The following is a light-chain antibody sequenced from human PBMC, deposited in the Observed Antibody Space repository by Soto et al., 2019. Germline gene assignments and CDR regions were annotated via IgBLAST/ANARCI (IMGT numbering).Light chain of an antibody. Sequence: IVMTQSPATLSLSPGEKATLSCMASQSISNNFAWFQQKPGQVPRLLIYGASNRATGVSARFSGSGSGTEFTLTISSLEPEDFAVYYCQQYLDWPRTFGQGTKVDI. CDR1: QSISNN. CDR2: GAS. J-gene: IGKJ1*01. V-gene: IGKV3-15*01. CDR3: QQYLDWPRT.